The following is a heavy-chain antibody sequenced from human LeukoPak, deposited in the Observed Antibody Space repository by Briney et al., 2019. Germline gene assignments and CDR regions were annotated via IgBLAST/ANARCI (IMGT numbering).Heavy chain of an antibody. CDR1: GFPFSSES. D-gene: IGHD2-2*01. CDR3: AKEYHRVHDAFDN. CDR2: ISYDGSKK. Sequence: GRSLRLSFAASGFPFSSESMHWVRQAPGKGLEWVAVISYDGSKKKSADSVKGRFTISRDNSKSTVYLQMNSLTTEDTAVYHCAKEYHRVHDAFDNWGHGTMVTVSS. V-gene: IGHV3-30*18. J-gene: IGHJ3*02.